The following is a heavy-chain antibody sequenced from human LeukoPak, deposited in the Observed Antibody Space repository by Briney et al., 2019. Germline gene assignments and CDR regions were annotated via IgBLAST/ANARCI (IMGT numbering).Heavy chain of an antibody. V-gene: IGHV1-18*01. CDR2: ISGYNGDR. J-gene: IGHJ4*02. CDR1: GYTLNNYG. Sequence: ASVKVSCKASGYTLNNYGFSWVRQAPGQGLEWMGWISGYNGDRKYAQKFQGRVTVTTDTSTSTAYMELRSLRPDDAAMYYCARDRYYYGSGSYFLFDWWGQGTLVTVSS. CDR3: ARDRYYYGSGSYFLFDW. D-gene: IGHD3-10*01.